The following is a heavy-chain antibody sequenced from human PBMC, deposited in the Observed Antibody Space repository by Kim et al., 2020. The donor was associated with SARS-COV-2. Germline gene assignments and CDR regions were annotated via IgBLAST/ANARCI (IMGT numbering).Heavy chain of an antibody. CDR3: ARGGFAEIEFYYAGLDV. D-gene: IGHD3-10*01. V-gene: IGHV3-30*04. Sequence: GGSPRLSCVASGFTFSSYALHWVRQAPGKGLDWVAVISYDGVHKYYADSVKGRFTISKDKSRNTLYLQMNRVRHEDTALYYCARGGFAEIEFYYAGLDVWGQGTTVTVSS. J-gene: IGHJ6*02. CDR1: GFTFSSYA. CDR2: ISYDGVHK.